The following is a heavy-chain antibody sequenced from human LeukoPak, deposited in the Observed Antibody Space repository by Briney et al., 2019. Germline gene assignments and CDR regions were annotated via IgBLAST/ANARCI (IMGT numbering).Heavy chain of an antibody. D-gene: IGHD3-10*01. CDR3: ARGRYYSDSGTSYNGLDK. Sequence: PGGSLRLSCAASGFTFSSYDMHWVRQATGKGLEWVSAIGPAGDPYYPGSVKGRFTISRENAKNFLYLQMNSLRAGDTAVYYCARGRYYSDSGTSYNGLDKWGQGTLVTVSS. V-gene: IGHV3-13*05. CDR1: GFTFSSYD. CDR2: IGPAGDP. J-gene: IGHJ4*02.